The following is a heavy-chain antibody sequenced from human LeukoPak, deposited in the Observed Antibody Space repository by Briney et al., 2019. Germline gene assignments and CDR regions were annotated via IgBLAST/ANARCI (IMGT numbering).Heavy chain of an antibody. V-gene: IGHV4-39*07. CDR2: IYHSGST. D-gene: IGHD1-26*01. CDR3: ARLEVGAQISEFDY. CDR1: GGSISSSSYY. J-gene: IGHJ4*02. Sequence: PSETLSLTCTVSGGSISSSSYYWGWIRQPPGKGLEWIGEIYHSGSTNYNPSLKSRVTISVDKSKNQFSLKLSSVTAADTAVYYCARLEVGAQISEFDYWGQGTLVTVSS.